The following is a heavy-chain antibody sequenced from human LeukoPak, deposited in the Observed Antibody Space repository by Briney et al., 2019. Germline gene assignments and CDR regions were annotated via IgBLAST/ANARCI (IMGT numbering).Heavy chain of an antibody. CDR3: AGDYIWGRLF. D-gene: IGHD3-16*01. Sequence: PGGSLRLSCVGSGFSLSDYWMHWVRQTPGKGLMWVSRITSDGSTTWYADSVKGRFTVSIDNAKNTLFLEMNSLRDEDTAVYYCAGDYIWGRLFWGQGTLVTVSS. CDR1: GFSLSDYW. CDR2: ITSDGSTT. V-gene: IGHV3-74*01. J-gene: IGHJ4*01.